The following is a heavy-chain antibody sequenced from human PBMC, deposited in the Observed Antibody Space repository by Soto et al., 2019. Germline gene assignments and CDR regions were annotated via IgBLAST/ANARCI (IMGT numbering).Heavy chain of an antibody. V-gene: IGHV4-31*03. D-gene: IGHD1-7*01. Sequence: TPQTIRHTCTLSDVSISGGVDYWSLVRQHPGKGLEWIGYIYYSGSTYYNPSLKSRVTISVDTSKNQFSLKLSSVTAADTAVYYCARGRELRFDPWGQGTLVTVS. CDR3: ARGRELRFDP. CDR1: DVSISGGVDY. CDR2: IYYSGST. J-gene: IGHJ5*02.